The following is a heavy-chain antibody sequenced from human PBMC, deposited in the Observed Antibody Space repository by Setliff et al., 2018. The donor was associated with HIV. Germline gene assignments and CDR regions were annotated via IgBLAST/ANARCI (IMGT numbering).Heavy chain of an antibody. CDR2: IKRRTDGGTT. CDR3: TTDLPTTVTVADY. V-gene: IGHV3-15*01. Sequence: GGSLRLSCAASGFSFSHAWMSWVRQAPGKGLEWVGRIKRRTDGGTTDYAAPVKGRFTISRDDSKNMLYLQMNSLKTEDTAVYYCTTDLPTTVTVADYWGQGTLVTVS. D-gene: IGHD4-17*01. CDR1: GFSFSHAW. J-gene: IGHJ4*02.